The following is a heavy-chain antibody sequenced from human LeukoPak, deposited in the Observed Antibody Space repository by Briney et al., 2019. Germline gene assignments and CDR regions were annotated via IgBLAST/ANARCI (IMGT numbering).Heavy chain of an antibody. CDR2: MNPNSDNT. CDR1: EYTFSSYE. Sequence: GASVTVSCKASEYTFSSYEINWGRQAAGQGLEWMGWMNPNSDNTGYAQKFQGRVTMTRNTSISTAYMELSSLRFDDTAVYYCARGNGMDVWGQGTTVTVS. V-gene: IGHV1-8*01. CDR3: ARGNGMDV. J-gene: IGHJ6*02.